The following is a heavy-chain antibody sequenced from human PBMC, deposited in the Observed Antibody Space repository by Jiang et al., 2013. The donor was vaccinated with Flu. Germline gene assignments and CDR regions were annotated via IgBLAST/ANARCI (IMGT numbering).Heavy chain of an antibody. CDR1: GDSVSSNSAA. CDR2: TYYRSKWYN. J-gene: IGHJ6*02. V-gene: IGHV6-1*01. CDR3: ARAPWIQLWFGDYYYYGMDV. Sequence: SQTLSLTCAISGDSVSSNSAAWNWIRQSPSRGLEWLGRTYYRSKWYNDYAVSVKSRITINPDTSKNQFSLQLNSVTPEDTAVYYCARAPWIQLWFGDYYYYGMDVWGQGTTVTVSS. D-gene: IGHD5-18*01.